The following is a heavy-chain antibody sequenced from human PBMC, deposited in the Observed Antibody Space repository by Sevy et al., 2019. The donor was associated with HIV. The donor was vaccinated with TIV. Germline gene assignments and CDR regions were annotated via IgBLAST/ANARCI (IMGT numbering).Heavy chain of an antibody. CDR3: AKDMGVAVASNAFDI. Sequence: GGSLRLSCAASGFTFDDYAMHWVRQAPGKGLEWVSGISWNSGSIGYADSVKGGFTISRNNAKNSLYLQMNSLRAEDTALYYCAKDMGVAVASNAFDIWGQGTMVTVSS. J-gene: IGHJ3*02. V-gene: IGHV3-9*01. CDR2: ISWNSGSI. D-gene: IGHD6-19*01. CDR1: GFTFDDYA.